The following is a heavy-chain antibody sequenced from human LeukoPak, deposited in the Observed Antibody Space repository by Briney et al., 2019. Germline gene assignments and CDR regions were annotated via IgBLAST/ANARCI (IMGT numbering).Heavy chain of an antibody. V-gene: IGHV5-51*01. J-gene: IGHJ5*02. Sequence: GESLKISSKASGYRFTNYWIAWVRQKPGKGLEYMGIIYGGDSDTRYSPSLQGQVTISVDKSISIAYLQLRSLKASDTAMYYCARVGTNVNWFHPWGQGSLVTVSS. CDR3: ARVGTNVNWFHP. CDR1: GYRFTNYW. CDR2: IYGGDSDT. D-gene: IGHD3-10*02.